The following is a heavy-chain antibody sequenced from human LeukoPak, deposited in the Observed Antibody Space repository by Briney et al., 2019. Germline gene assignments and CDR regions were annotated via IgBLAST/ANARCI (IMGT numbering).Heavy chain of an antibody. D-gene: IGHD6-13*01. CDR3: ARDRLAAAGNYYYYGMDV. CDR2: IYYSGRT. J-gene: IGHJ6*02. Sequence: PSETLTLTCAVSGGSISSYYWSWIRQPPGKGLEWIGYIYYSGRTNYNPSLKSRVTISVDTSKNQFSLKVSSVTTADTAVYYCARDRLAAAGNYYYYGMDVWGQGTTVTVSS. CDR1: GGSISSYY. V-gene: IGHV4-59*01.